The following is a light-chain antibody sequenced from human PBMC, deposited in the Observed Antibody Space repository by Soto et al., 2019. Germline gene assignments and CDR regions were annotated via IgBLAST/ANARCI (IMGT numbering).Light chain of an antibody. V-gene: IGKV3-11*01. CDR2: DAS. J-gene: IGKJ4*01. CDR1: QSVTSY. Sequence: EIVLTQSPATLSLSPGERATLSCRASQSVTSYLAWYQQKPGQAPRLLIYDASNRATGVPARFSGSGSGTDVPLTISSLEPEDFAVYYCQQRSNWPPTFGGGTKVEIK. CDR3: QQRSNWPPT.